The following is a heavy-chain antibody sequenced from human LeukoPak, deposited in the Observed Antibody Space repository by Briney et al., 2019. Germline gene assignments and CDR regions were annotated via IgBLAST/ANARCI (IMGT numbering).Heavy chain of an antibody. J-gene: IGHJ6*02. Sequence: SVKVSCKASGGTFSSYAISWVRQAPGQGLEWMGRIIPILGIANYAQKFQGRVTITADKSTSTAYMELSSLRSEDTAVYYCARGSIAVAGDYYYGMDVWGQGATVTVSS. CDR2: IIPILGIA. V-gene: IGHV1-69*04. CDR1: GGTFSSYA. D-gene: IGHD6-19*01. CDR3: ARGSIAVAGDYYYGMDV.